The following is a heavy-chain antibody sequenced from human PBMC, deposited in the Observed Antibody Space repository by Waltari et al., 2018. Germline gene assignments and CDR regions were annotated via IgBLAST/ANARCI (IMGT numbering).Heavy chain of an antibody. V-gene: IGHV4-39*07. CDR1: GGAIRSSSYY. D-gene: IGHD1-26*01. CDR2: IYYSGST. CDR3: AREGAVGATTFDY. J-gene: IGHJ4*02. Sequence: QLQLQESGPGLVKPSETLSLTCTVSGGAIRSSSYYWGWIRHPPGKGLEWIGSIYYSGSTYYNPSLKSRVTISVDTSKNQFSLKLSSVTAADTAVYYCAREGAVGATTFDYWGQGTLVTVSS.